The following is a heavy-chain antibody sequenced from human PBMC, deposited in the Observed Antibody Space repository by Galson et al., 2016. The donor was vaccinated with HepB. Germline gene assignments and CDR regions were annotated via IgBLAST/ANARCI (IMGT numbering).Heavy chain of an antibody. D-gene: IGHD2-15*01. CDR3: ARPGGSNCDPFCGFDI. CDR1: GYTFTNYW. Sequence: QSGAEVKKPGESLKISCKGSGYTFTNYWIGWVRQMPGKGLEWMGIIYSADSDARYSPSFQGQVTISADKSTNTAYLQWSSLKASDTAVYYCARPGGSNCDPFCGFDIWGQGTMVTVSS. CDR2: IYSADSDA. J-gene: IGHJ3*02. V-gene: IGHV5-51*03.